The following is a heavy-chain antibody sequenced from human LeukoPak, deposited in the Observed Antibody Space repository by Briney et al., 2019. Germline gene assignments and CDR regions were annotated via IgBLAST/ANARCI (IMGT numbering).Heavy chain of an antibody. CDR3: ARDASWYSSDSSGYLDAFDI. CDR2: ISSSGSTI. D-gene: IGHD3-22*01. CDR1: GFTFSSYE. Sequence: PGGSLRLSCAASGFTFSSYEMNWVRQAPGKGLEWVSYISSSGSTIYYADSVKGRFTISRDNAKNMLYLQMNSLRAEDTSVYYCARDASWYSSDSSGYLDAFDIWGQGTMVTVSS. J-gene: IGHJ3*02. V-gene: IGHV3-48*03.